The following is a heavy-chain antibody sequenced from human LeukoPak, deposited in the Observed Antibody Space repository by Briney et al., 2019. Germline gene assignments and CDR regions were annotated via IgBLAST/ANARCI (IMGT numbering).Heavy chain of an antibody. CDR1: GFTFSSYG. CDR2: IRYDGSNK. D-gene: IGHD3-10*01. V-gene: IGHV3-30*02. J-gene: IGHJ4*02. CDR3: AKATMVRGGTPFDY. Sequence: GGSLRLSCAASGFTFSSYGMHWVRQAPGKGLEWVAFIRYDGSNKYYADSVKGRFTISRDNSKNTLYLQMNSLRAEDTAVYYCAKATMVRGGTPFDYWGQGTLVAVSS.